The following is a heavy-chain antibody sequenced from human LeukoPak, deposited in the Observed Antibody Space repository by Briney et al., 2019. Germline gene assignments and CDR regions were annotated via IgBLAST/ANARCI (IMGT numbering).Heavy chain of an antibody. V-gene: IGHV3-30*03. D-gene: IGHD2-15*01. J-gene: IGHJ4*02. Sequence: GRSLRLSCAASGLTFSSYGMHWVRQAPGKGLEWVAVISYDGSNKYYADSVKGRFTISRDNSKNTLYLQMNSLRAEDTAVYYCVLGGYFDYWGQGTLVTVSS. CDR1: GLTFSSYG. CDR2: ISYDGSNK. CDR3: VLGGYFDY.